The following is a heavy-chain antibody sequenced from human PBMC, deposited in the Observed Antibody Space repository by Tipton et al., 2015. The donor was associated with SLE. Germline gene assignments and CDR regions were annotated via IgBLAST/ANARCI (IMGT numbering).Heavy chain of an antibody. CDR2: IYHSGIS. D-gene: IGHD3-16*01. Sequence: SLRLSCAASGFLMFGDYGMSWVRQAPGKGLEWIGHIYHSGISNYNPSLKSRVTMSVDKAKNQLSLTLNSVTAKDTAIYYCAREDSPTGRMISSGGGPVSAFDIWGQGTMVTVSS. V-gene: IGHV4-4*02. CDR3: AREDSPTGRMISSGGGPVSAFDI. CDR1: GFLMFGDYG. J-gene: IGHJ3*02.